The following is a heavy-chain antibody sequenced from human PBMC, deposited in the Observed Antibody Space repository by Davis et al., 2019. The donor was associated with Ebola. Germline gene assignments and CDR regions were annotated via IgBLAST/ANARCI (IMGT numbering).Heavy chain of an antibody. CDR2: FGTSTDT. CDR3: AKDNRNIWSEV. V-gene: IGHV3-23*01. Sequence: GGSLRLSCAASGFTLSSFGMHWVRLAPGKGLEWVSTFGTSTDTYYADSVKGRFTISRDNSKNTLYLQMNGLRVDDTAIYYCAKDNRNIWSEVWGQGTMVTVSS. D-gene: IGHD2/OR15-2a*01. CDR1: GFTLSSFG. J-gene: IGHJ3*01.